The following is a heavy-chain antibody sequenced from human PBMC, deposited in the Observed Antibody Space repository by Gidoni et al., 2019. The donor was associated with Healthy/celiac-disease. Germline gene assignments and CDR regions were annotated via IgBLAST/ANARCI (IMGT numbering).Heavy chain of an antibody. CDR2: ISSSSSYI. J-gene: IGHJ4*02. D-gene: IGHD5-12*01. V-gene: IGHV3-21*01. CDR3: AMDIVARTAIDY. CDR1: GFTFSSYS. Sequence: EVQLVESGGGLVKPGGSLSLSCAASGFTFSSYSMNWVRQAPGKGLEWVSSISSSSSYIYYADSVKGRFTISRDNAKNSLYLQMNSLRAEDTAVYYCAMDIVARTAIDYWGQGTLVTVSS.